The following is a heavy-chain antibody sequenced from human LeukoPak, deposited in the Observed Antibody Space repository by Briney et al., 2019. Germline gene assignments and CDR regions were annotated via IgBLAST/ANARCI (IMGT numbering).Heavy chain of an antibody. CDR2: MNPHRGNT. CDR1: VYTFTSYD. Sequence: ASVKVSFKASVYTFTSYDINWVRQTTGQRREWMGWMNPHRGNTGNAQKFQGRVTMTRNTSISTDYMEMSRLRFEDTAVYYCARGVRRFGELLGYYYYMDVWGKGTTVTISS. D-gene: IGHD3-10*01. J-gene: IGHJ6*03. CDR3: ARGVRRFGELLGYYYYMDV. V-gene: IGHV1-8*01.